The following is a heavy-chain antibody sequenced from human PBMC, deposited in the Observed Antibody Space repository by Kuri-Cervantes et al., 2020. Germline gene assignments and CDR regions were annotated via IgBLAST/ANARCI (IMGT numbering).Heavy chain of an antibody. CDR3: ARAPNNWNYYLYYFDY. V-gene: IGHV4-61*08. D-gene: IGHD1-7*01. Sequence: GSLRLSCTVSGGSISSGGYYWSWIRQHPGKGLEWIGYIYYSGSTNYNPSLKSRVTISVDTSKNQFSLKLSSVTAADTAVYYCARAPNNWNYYLYYFDYWGQGTLVTVSS. CDR2: IYYSGST. J-gene: IGHJ4*02. CDR1: GGSISSGGYY.